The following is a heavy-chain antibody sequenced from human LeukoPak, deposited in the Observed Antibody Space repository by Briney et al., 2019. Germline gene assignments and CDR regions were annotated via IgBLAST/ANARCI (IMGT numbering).Heavy chain of an antibody. Sequence: PGGSLRLSCAASGFAFSTYNMHWVRQAPGKGLEWVAVISYDGRNENHAESVKGRFTISRDNSKNTLYLQMNTLRTEDTALYYCVREKYCTPTDCLHGRFYFNCWGQGTLVAVSS. CDR2: ISYDGRNE. CDR3: VREKYCTPTDCLHGRFYFNC. D-gene: IGHD2-8*01. CDR1: GFAFSTYN. J-gene: IGHJ4*02. V-gene: IGHV3-30*04.